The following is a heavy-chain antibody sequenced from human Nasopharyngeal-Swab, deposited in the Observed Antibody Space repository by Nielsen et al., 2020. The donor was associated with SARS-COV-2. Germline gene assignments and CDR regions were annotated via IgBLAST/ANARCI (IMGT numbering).Heavy chain of an antibody. J-gene: IGHJ6*02. CDR1: GYTFTSYA. D-gene: IGHD3-9*01. Sequence: ASVKVSCKASGYTFTSYAMHWARQAPGQRLEWMGWINAGNGNTKYSQKFQGRVTITRDTSASTAYMELSSLRSEDTAVYYCARDSRILTGYFYYYYYGMDVWGQGTTVTVSS. V-gene: IGHV1-3*01. CDR2: INAGNGNT. CDR3: ARDSRILTGYFYYYYYGMDV.